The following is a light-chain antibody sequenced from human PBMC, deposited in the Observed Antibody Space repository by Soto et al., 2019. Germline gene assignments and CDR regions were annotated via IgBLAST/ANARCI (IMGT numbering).Light chain of an antibody. CDR3: SSYTGSSTVV. Sequence: QSALTQPASVSGSPGQSITISCTGTSSDVGGYNYVSWFQQHPGKAPKLMIYEVTNRPSGVSRRFSGSKSGNTASLTISGLRSEDEGDYYCSSYTGSSTVVFGGGTTLTVL. J-gene: IGLJ2*01. CDR2: EVT. V-gene: IGLV2-14*01. CDR1: SSDVGGYNY.